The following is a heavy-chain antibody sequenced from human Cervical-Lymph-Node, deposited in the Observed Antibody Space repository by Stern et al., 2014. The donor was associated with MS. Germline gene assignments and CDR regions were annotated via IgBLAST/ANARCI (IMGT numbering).Heavy chain of an antibody. V-gene: IGHV2-5*01. J-gene: IGHJ5*02. CDR3: AKRLQVGATTGWFDP. Sequence: QVTLKESGPTLVKPTETLTLTCTFSGFSLNTSGEAVGWIRQPPGKGLEWLSLIYWNDDKRYSPSLKNRLTITKDTSKNQVVLTMTNMDTLDTGTYYCAKRLQVGATTGWFDPWGQGTLISVSS. D-gene: IGHD1-26*01. CDR1: GFSLNTSGEA. CDR2: IYWNDDK.